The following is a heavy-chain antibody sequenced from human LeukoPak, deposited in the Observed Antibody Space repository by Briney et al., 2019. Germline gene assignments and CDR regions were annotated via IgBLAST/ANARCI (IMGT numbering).Heavy chain of an antibody. CDR1: GFTFSNYW. D-gene: IGHD1-26*01. V-gene: IGHV3-7*01. CDR2: IKQDVSEK. CDR3: ARESGSYSIGPLDY. Sequence: GGSLRLSCAASGFTFSNYWMSWVRQAPGKGLEWVANIKQDVSEKYYLDSVKGRFTISRDNAKNSLYLQINSLRAEDTAVYYCARESGSYSIGPLDYWGQGTLVTVSS. J-gene: IGHJ4*02.